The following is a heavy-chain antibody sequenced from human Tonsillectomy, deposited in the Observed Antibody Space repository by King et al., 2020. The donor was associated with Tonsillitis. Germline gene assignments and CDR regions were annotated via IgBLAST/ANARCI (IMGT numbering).Heavy chain of an antibody. J-gene: IGHJ4*02. Sequence: VQLVESGGGLVKPGGSLRLSCAVSGFTFSSYSMNWVRQAPGKGLEWVSSISSSRTYIYYADSVKGRFTISRDNARDSLYLQMNNLRAEDTAVYYCARGGSSGWRGGYWGQGTLVTVSS. CDR3: ARGGSSGWRGGY. D-gene: IGHD6-19*01. CDR2: ISSSRTYI. CDR1: GFTFSSYS. V-gene: IGHV3-21*01.